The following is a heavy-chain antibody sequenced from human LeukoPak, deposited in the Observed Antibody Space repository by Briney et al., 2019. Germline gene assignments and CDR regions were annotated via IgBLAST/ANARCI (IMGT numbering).Heavy chain of an antibody. Sequence: SSQTLSLTCTVSGGSISNGDYYWTWIRQSAGKGLEWIGRVYTSGNTMYNPSLQSRVTISIDRSKNQFSLRLTSVTAADTAVYYRARGGTIFTFFDYWGQGTLVTVSS. CDR2: VYTSGNT. CDR1: GGSISNGDYY. V-gene: IGHV4-61*02. CDR3: ARGGTIFTFFDY. J-gene: IGHJ4*02. D-gene: IGHD3-3*01.